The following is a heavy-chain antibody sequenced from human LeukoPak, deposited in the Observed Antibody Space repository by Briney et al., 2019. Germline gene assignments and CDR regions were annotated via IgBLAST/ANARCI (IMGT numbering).Heavy chain of an antibody. Sequence: PGGSLRLSCVVSGLTFSGASMAWVRQTPGQGLEWVASISSSSEYIFQKDSLKGRFTISRDNAKNSVFLELNNLRAEDTAVYYCAGGRGKRITMFWVFDYWGQGVLVTVSS. CDR2: ISSSSEYI. CDR1: GLTFSGAS. J-gene: IGHJ4*02. V-gene: IGHV3-21*01. CDR3: AGGRGKRITMFWVFDY. D-gene: IGHD3-9*01.